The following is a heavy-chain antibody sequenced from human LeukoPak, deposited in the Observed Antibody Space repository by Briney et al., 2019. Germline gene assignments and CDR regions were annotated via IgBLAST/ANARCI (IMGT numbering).Heavy chain of an antibody. CDR2: IIPILGIA. Sequence: VASVKVSCKASGGTFSSYAISWVRQAPGQGLAWMGRIIPILGIANYAQKFQGRVTITADKSTSTAYMELSSLRSEDTAVYYCARDPDYYDSSGYSVFDYWGQGTLVTVSS. V-gene: IGHV1-69*04. CDR3: ARDPDYYDSSGYSVFDY. D-gene: IGHD3-22*01. J-gene: IGHJ4*02. CDR1: GGTFSSYA.